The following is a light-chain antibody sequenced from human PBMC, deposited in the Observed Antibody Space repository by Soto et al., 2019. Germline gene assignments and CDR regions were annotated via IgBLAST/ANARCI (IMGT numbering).Light chain of an antibody. Sequence: VLTLSPVTLSVSPGKRATLSFRASQSVSSNLAWYQQKPGQAPRLLIYDASSRDTGISDRFSGSGSGTDFTLTISSLEPEDFAVYYCQQYGSPPSFGGGTKVDIK. CDR2: DAS. CDR1: QSVSSN. V-gene: IGKV3-20*01. J-gene: IGKJ4*01. CDR3: QQYGSPPS.